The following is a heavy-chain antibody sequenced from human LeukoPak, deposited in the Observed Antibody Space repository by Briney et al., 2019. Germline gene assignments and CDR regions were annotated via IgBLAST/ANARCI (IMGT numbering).Heavy chain of an antibody. Sequence: GSLRLPCAASGFTFDDYAMHWIRQPPGKGLEWIGYIYYSGSTNYNPSLKSRVTISVDTSKNQFSLKLSSVTAADTAVYYCAVGYSSGWATFDYWGQGTLVTVSS. CDR1: GFTFDDYA. CDR3: AVGYSSGWATFDY. J-gene: IGHJ4*02. CDR2: IYYSGST. D-gene: IGHD6-19*01. V-gene: IGHV4-59*08.